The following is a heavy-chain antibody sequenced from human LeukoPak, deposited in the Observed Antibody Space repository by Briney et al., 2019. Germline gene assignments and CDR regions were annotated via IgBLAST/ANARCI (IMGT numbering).Heavy chain of an antibody. V-gene: IGHV3-66*01. CDR3: ARSRYDSSGYYGIIGN. Sequence: TGGSLRLSCAASGFTVSNNYMRWVRQAPGKGLERVSLIYSGGSTYYADSVKGRFIISRDNSKNTLYLQMNSLRAEDTAVYYCARSRYDSSGYYGIIGNWGQGTLVTVSS. CDR2: IYSGGST. D-gene: IGHD3-22*01. CDR1: GFTVSNNY. J-gene: IGHJ4*02.